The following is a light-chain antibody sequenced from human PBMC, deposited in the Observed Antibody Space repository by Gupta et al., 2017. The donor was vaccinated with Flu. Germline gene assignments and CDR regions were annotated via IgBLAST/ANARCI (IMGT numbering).Light chain of an antibody. V-gene: IGKV3-15*01. CDR3: QQGNSWPIE. CDR2: GAS. Sequence: EIVMTQSPATLSVSPGDRATLSCRASQSLNTNIAWYQQKPGQPPRLLIYGASTRATDIPATFSGSGSGTEFTLTISSLQSEDFAVYYCQQGNSWPIEFGQGTKVEIK. CDR1: QSLNTN. J-gene: IGKJ1*01.